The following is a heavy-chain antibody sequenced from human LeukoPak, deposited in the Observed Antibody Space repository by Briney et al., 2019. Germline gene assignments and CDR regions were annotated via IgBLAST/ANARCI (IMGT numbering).Heavy chain of an antibody. CDR3: VREDTPATANY. J-gene: IGHJ4*02. Sequence: PGGSLRLSCAASGFTISSYAMSWVRQTPGKGLEWVSAISGGGDITYYADSVTGRFTISRDNSKDTLFLQMHSLRPGDTAVYYCVREDTPATANYWGQGTLVTISS. CDR1: GFTISSYA. V-gene: IGHV3-23*01. D-gene: IGHD2-21*02. CDR2: ISGGGDIT.